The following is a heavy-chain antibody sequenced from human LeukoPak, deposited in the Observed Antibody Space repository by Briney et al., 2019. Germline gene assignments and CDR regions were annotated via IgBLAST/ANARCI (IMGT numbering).Heavy chain of an antibody. J-gene: IGHJ6*02. CDR3: ARDLQAPGRAHYDTLTGYSFYYYYGMDV. CDR2: IKQDGSEK. V-gene: IGHV3-7*01. CDR1: GFTFSSYW. Sequence: PGGSLRLSCAASGFTFSSYWMSWVRQAPGKGLEWVANIKQDGSEKYYVDSVKGRFTISRDNAKNSLYLQMNSLRAEDTAVYYCARDLQAPGRAHYDTLTGYSFYYYYGMDVWGQGTTVTVSS. D-gene: IGHD3-9*01.